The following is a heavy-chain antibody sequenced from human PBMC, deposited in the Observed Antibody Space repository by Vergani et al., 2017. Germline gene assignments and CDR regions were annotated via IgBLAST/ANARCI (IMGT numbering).Heavy chain of an antibody. J-gene: IGHJ5*02. CDR1: GFTFDDYA. CDR3: AKDISGYSYGYIWFDP. Sequence: EVQLVESGGVVVQPGGSLRLSCAASGFTFDDYAMHWVRQAPGKGLEWVSLISWDGGSSYYADSVKGRFTIPRDNSKNSLYLQMNSLRAEDTALYYCAKDISGYSYGYIWFDPWGQGTLVTVSS. V-gene: IGHV3-43D*03. D-gene: IGHD5-18*01. CDR2: ISWDGGSS.